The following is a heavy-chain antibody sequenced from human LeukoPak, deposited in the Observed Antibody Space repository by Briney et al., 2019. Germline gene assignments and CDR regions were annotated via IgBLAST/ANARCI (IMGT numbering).Heavy chain of an antibody. Sequence: GASVKVSCKTSGYRFTGSYIHWVRQAPGQGLEWMGWINPSSGDTNYAQKFQGRVSMTGDPSISTAYMELSRLRSDDTAMFYCARDMARPNYFDSWGQGTLLTVSS. CDR1: GYRFTGSY. J-gene: IGHJ4*02. D-gene: IGHD6-6*01. CDR2: INPSSGDT. V-gene: IGHV1-2*02. CDR3: ARDMARPNYFDS.